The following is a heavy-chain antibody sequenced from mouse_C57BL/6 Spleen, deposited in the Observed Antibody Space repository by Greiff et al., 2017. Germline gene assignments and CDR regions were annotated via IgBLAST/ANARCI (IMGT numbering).Heavy chain of an antibody. V-gene: IGHV1-69*01. CDR1: GYTFTSYW. D-gene: IGHD1-1*01. J-gene: IGHJ1*03. CDR2: IDPSDSYT. CDR3: ARRVLRSPYWYFDV. Sequence: VQLQQPGAELVMPGASVKLSCKASGYTFTSYWMHWVKQRPGQGLEWIGEIDPSDSYTNYNQKFKGKSTLTVDKSSRTAYMQLSSLTSEDSAVYYCARRVLRSPYWYFDVWGTGTTVTVSS.